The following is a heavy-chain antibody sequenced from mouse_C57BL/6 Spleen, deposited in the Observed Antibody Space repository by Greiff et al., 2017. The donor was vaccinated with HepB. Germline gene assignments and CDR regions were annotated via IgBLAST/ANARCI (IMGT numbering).Heavy chain of an antibody. CDR2: IDPETGGT. Sequence: VQLQQSGAELVRPGASVTLSCKASGYTFTDYEMHWVKQTPVHGLEWIGAIDPETGGTAYNQKFKGKAILTADKSSSTAYMELRSLTSEDSAVYYCTREGILGGYWGQGTTLTVSS. V-gene: IGHV1-15*01. J-gene: IGHJ2*01. CDR1: GYTFTDYE. CDR3: TREGILGGY.